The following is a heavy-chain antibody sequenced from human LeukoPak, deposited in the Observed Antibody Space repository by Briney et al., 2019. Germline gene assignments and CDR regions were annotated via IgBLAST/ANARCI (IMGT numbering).Heavy chain of an antibody. V-gene: IGHV3-66*01. CDR3: ARDLMVRVASNY. Sequence: GGSLRLSCAASGFTVSSNYMSWVRQAPGMGLEWVSVIYSGGSTYYADSVKGRFTISRDNSKNTLYLQMNSLRAEDTAVYYCARDLMVRVASNYWGQGTLVTVSS. CDR2: IYSGGST. CDR1: GFTVSSNY. D-gene: IGHD3-10*01. J-gene: IGHJ4*02.